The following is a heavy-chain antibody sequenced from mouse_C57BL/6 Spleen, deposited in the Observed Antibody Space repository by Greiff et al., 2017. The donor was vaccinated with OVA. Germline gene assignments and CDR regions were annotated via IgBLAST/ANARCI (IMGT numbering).Heavy chain of an antibody. CDR3: ARGELGREGFAY. J-gene: IGHJ3*01. Sequence: EVKLVESGPGLVKPSQSLSLTCSVTGYSITSGYYWNWIRQFPGNKLEWMGYISYDGSNNYNPSLKNRISITRDTSKNQFFLKLNSVTTEDTATYYCARGELGREGFAYWGQGTLVTVSA. D-gene: IGHD4-1*01. V-gene: IGHV3-6*01. CDR2: ISYDGSN. CDR1: GYSITSGYY.